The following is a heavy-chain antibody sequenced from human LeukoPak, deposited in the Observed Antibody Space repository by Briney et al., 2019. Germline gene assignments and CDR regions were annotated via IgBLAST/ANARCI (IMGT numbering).Heavy chain of an antibody. CDR1: AVTFSKYD. Sequence: AGSVRVYCAVSAVTFSKYDMDWVRQAPGKGLEWVSVISTNSRVTYYADSVKGRFTISRDNSKNTLYLQMNSLRAEDTALYYCARQISAAGTDYWGQGTLVTVSS. CDR3: ARQISAAGTDY. V-gene: IGHV3-23*01. D-gene: IGHD6-13*01. J-gene: IGHJ4*02. CDR2: ISTNSRVT.